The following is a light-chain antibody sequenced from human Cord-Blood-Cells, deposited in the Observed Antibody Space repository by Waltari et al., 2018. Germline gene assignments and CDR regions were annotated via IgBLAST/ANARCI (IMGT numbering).Light chain of an antibody. CDR3: QSYDSSNVV. CDR2: EDN. J-gene: IGLJ2*01. Sequence: NFMLTQPHSVSESPGKTVTISCTGSSGSIASNSVPWYQQRPGRAPTTVIYEDNQRPSGVPDRFSGSIDSSSNSASLTISGLKTEDEADYYCQSYDSSNVVFGGGTKLTVL. V-gene: IGLV6-57*02. CDR1: SGSIASNS.